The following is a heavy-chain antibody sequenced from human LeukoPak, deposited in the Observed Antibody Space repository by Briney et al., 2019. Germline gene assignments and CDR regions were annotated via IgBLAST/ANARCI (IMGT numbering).Heavy chain of an antibody. J-gene: IGHJ4*02. V-gene: IGHV1-69*05. Sequence: SVKVSCKASGGTFSSYAISWVRQAPGQGLEWMGGIIPILGTANYAQKFQGRGTITTDESTSTAYMELSSLRSEDTAVYYCARDGWYSSSPFDYWGQGTLVTVSS. CDR1: GGTFSSYA. D-gene: IGHD6-6*01. CDR2: IIPILGTA. CDR3: ARDGWYSSSPFDY.